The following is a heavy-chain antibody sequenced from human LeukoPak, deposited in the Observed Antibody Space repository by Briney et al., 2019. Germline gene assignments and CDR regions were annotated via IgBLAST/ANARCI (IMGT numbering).Heavy chain of an antibody. D-gene: IGHD1-26*01. CDR3: AKDRGPYLGIANNWFDP. J-gene: IGHJ5*02. V-gene: IGHV3-23*01. Sequence: PGGSLRLSCVASGFTFHIYAMNWVRQAPGKGLEWVSAISGSGSSTHYADSVKGRFTISRDNSKNTIYLEMNSLRGEDTAVYYCAKDRGPYLGIANNWFDPRGQGTLVIVSS. CDR2: ISGSGSST. CDR1: GFTFHIYA.